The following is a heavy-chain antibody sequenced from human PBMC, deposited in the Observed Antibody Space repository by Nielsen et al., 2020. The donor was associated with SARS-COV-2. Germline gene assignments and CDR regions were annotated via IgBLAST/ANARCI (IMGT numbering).Heavy chain of an antibody. D-gene: IGHD3-9*01. CDR2: ISSSSSYI. V-gene: IGHV3-21*01. J-gene: IGHJ6*02. CDR1: GFTFSSYS. Sequence: GESLKISCAASGFTFSSYSMNWVRQAPGKGLEWVSSISSSSSYIYYADSVKGRFTISRDNAKNSLYLQMNSLRAEDTAVYYCARGYDIYMTYYYYGMDVWGQGTTVTVSS. CDR3: ARGYDIYMTYYYYGMDV.